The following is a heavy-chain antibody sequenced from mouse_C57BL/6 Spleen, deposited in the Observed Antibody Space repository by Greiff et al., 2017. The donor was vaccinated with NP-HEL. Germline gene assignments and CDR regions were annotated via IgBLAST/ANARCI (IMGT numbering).Heavy chain of an antibody. CDR2: ISSGSSTI. CDR3: ARPDYYGSSYWYFDV. Sequence: EVQLMETGGGLVKPGGSLKLSCAASGFTFSDYGMHWVRQAPEKGLEWVAYISSGSSTIYYADTVKGRFTISRDNAKNTLFLQMTSLRSEDTAMYYCARPDYYGSSYWYFDVWGTGTTVTVSS. V-gene: IGHV5-17*01. D-gene: IGHD1-1*01. J-gene: IGHJ1*03. CDR1: GFTFSDYG.